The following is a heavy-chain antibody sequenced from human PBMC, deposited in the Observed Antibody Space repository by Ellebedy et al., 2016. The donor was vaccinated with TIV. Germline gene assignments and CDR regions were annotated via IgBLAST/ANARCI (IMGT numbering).Heavy chain of an antibody. D-gene: IGHD3-10*01. V-gene: IGHV1-2*02. J-gene: IGHJ6*02. CDR2: INPNSGGT. Sequence: ASVKVSCXASGYTFTGYYMHWVRQAPGQGLEWMGWINPNSGGTNYAQKFQGRVTMTRDTSISTAYMELSRLRSDDTAVYYCARLEVRGVILLSVNSGMDVWGQGTTVTVSS. CDR3: ARLEVRGVILLSVNSGMDV. CDR1: GYTFTGYY.